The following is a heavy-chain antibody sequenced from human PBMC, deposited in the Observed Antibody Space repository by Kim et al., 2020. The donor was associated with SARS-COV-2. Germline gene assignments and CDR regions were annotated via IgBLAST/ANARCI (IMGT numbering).Heavy chain of an antibody. J-gene: IGHJ3*02. Sequence: YAQKLQGRVTMTTDTSTSTAYMELRSLRSDDTAVYYCARVNGVGASAFDIWGQGTMVTVSS. D-gene: IGHD3-10*01. CDR3: ARVNGVGASAFDI. V-gene: IGHV1-18*01.